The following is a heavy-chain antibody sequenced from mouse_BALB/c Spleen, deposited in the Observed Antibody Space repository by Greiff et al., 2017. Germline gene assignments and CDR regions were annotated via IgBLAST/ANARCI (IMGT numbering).Heavy chain of an antibody. V-gene: IGHV5-17*02. CDR2: ISSGSSTI. J-gene: IGHJ2*01. CDR1: GFTFSSFG. D-gene: IGHD2-2*01. Sequence: EVQLVESGGGLVQPGGSRKLSCAASGFTFSSFGMHWVRQAPEKGLEWVAYISSGSSTIYYADTVKGRFTISRDNPKNTLFLQMTSLRSEDTAMYYCARNGYDGVVYFDYWGQGTTLTVSS. CDR3: ARNGYDGVVYFDY.